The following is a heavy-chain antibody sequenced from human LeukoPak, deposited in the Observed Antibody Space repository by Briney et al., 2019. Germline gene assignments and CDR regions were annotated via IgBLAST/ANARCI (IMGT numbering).Heavy chain of an antibody. CDR2: ISGSGGST. V-gene: IGHV3-23*01. CDR1: GXTFSSYA. J-gene: IGHJ4*02. D-gene: IGHD3-10*01. Sequence: GGSLRLSCAASGXTFSSYAVSWVRQAPGKGLEWVLAISGSGGSTYYADSVKGRFTISRDNSKNTLYLQMNSLRAEDTAVYYCAKGFEVHLLTIVFDYWGQGTLVTVSS. CDR3: AKGFEVHLLTIVFDY.